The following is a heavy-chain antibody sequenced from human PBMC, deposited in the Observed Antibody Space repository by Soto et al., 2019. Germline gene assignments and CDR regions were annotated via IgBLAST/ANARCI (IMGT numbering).Heavy chain of an antibody. CDR2: IRSKAYGGTT. CDR1: GFTFGDYA. CDR3: TRDPGYCSSTSCYPFPFDY. Sequence: EVQLVESGGGLVKPGRSLRLSCTASGFTFGDYAMSWFRQAPGKGLEWVGFIRSKAYGGTTEYAASVKGRFTISRDDSKSIAYLQKNSLKTEDTAVYYCTRDPGYCSSTSCYPFPFDYWGQGTLVTVPS. D-gene: IGHD2-2*01. V-gene: IGHV3-49*05. J-gene: IGHJ4*02.